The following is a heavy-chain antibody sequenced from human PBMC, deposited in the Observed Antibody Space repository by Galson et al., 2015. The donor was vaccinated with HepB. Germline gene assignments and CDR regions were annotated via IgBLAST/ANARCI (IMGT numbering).Heavy chain of an antibody. J-gene: IGHJ4*02. V-gene: IGHV3-23*01. CDR1: GFTFSSYA. Sequence: SLRLSCAASGFTFSSYAMSWVRQAPGKGLEWVSVISDSGGSTYYADSVKGRFTISRDNSINTLYLQMNSLRAEDTAVYYCAKGWDLLHNYFDYWGQGTLVTVSS. D-gene: IGHD1-26*01. CDR2: ISDSGGST. CDR3: AKGWDLLHNYFDY.